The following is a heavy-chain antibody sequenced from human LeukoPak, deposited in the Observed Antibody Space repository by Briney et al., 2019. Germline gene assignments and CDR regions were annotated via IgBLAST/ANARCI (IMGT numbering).Heavy chain of an antibody. V-gene: IGHV4-31*03. CDR2: IHYSGST. CDR3: AKAGYRGYDGAFDI. J-gene: IGHJ3*02. D-gene: IGHD5-12*01. Sequence: SQTLSLTCTVSGGSINSGVNYWSWIRQHPEKGLEWIGYIHYSGSTYYNPSLKSRITISVDTSKNQLSLKLSSVTAADTAVYYCAKAGYRGYDGAFDIWGQGTMITVSS. CDR1: GGSINSGVNY.